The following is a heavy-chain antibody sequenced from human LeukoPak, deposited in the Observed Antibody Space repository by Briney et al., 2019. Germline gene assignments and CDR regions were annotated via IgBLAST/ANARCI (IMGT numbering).Heavy chain of an antibody. CDR3: ARHGSWSFDY. CDR2: ITSGSGSNV. CDR1: GFTFSSHA. Sequence: GGSLRLSCAASGFTFSSHAMSWVRQAPGKGLERVSAITSGSGSNVYYTDSLKGRFTISRDNSKNTLYLQMNSLRAEDTAVYYCARHGSWSFDYWGQGTLVTVSA. D-gene: IGHD6-13*01. J-gene: IGHJ4*02. V-gene: IGHV3-23*01.